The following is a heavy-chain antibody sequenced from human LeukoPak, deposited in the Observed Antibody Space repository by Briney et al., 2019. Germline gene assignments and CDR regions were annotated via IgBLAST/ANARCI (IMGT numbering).Heavy chain of an antibody. Sequence: SETLSLTCTVSGDSISSGDFYWSWIRQPAGKGLEWIGRIYTTGSTNYNPSLKSRVTISVDTSKNQFSLKLSSVTAAGTAVYYCARGPYYYDSSGNFDYWGQGTLVTVSS. CDR3: ARGPYYYDSSGNFDY. CDR1: GDSISSGDFY. D-gene: IGHD3-22*01. V-gene: IGHV4-61*02. J-gene: IGHJ4*02. CDR2: IYTTGST.